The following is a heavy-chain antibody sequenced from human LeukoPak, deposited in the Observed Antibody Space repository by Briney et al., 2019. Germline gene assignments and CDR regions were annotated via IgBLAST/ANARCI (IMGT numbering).Heavy chain of an antibody. CDR1: GYTFTSYD. D-gene: IGHD4-17*01. Sequence: ASVKVSCKASGYTFTSYDINWVRQATGQGLEWMGWMNPNSGNTGYARKFQGRVTMTRNTSISTAYMELSSLRSEDTAVYYCARAPGDYVEYFQHWGQGTLVTVSS. J-gene: IGHJ1*01. CDR3: ARAPGDYVEYFQH. V-gene: IGHV1-8*01. CDR2: MNPNSGNT.